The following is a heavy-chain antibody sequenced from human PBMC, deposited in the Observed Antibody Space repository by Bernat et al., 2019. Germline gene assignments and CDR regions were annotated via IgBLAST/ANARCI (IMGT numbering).Heavy chain of an antibody. V-gene: IGHV1-2*04. CDR1: GYTFTGYY. CDR2: INPNSGGT. D-gene: IGHD6-19*01. Sequence: QVQLVQSGAEVKKPGASVKVSCKASGYTFTGYYMHWVRQAPGQGLEWMGWINPNSGGTNYAQKFQGWVTMTRDTSIRTAYMELSRLRSDDTAVYYCARVYNLHSSGWYALDYWGQGTLVTVSS. J-gene: IGHJ4*02. CDR3: ARVYNLHSSGWYALDY.